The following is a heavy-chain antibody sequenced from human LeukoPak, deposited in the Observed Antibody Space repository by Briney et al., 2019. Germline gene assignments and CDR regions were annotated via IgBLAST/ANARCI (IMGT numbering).Heavy chain of an antibody. CDR3: TRAYCSGGRCFTDY. Sequence: ASVKVSCKASGYTFTGYYMHWVRQAPGQGLEWMGRIDPNSGGTDYAQKFQGRVAMTRDTFISTAYMELSRLRSDDTAVYYCTRAYCSGGRCFTDYWGQGTLVTVSS. CDR1: GYTFTGYY. D-gene: IGHD2-15*01. V-gene: IGHV1-2*06. CDR2: IDPNSGGT. J-gene: IGHJ4*02.